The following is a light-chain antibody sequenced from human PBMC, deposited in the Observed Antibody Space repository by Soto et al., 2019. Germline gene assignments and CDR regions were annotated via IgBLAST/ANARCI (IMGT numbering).Light chain of an antibody. CDR1: SSDVGGYNY. J-gene: IGLJ7*01. CDR2: EVS. V-gene: IGLV2-14*01. Sequence: QSALTQPASVSGSPGQSITISCTGTSSDVGGYNYVSWYQQHPGKAPKLKIYEVSNRPSGVSNRFSGSKSGNTASLTISGLQAEDEADYYCSSYTSSSTAVFGGGTQLTVL. CDR3: SSYTSSSTAV.